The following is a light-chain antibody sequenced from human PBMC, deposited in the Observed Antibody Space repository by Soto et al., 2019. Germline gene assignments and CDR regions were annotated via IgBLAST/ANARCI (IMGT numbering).Light chain of an antibody. CDR2: AVT. CDR1: SSDVGGYNY. CDR3: SSYTIRRSVV. V-gene: IGLV2-14*01. Sequence: QSVLTQPASESGSPGQSITISCTGTSSDVGGYNYVSWYQQHPGKAPKLMIYAVTNRPSGISNRISASKSGNTASLTISGLQAEDEADYYCSSYTIRRSVVFGGGTKLTVL. J-gene: IGLJ2*01.